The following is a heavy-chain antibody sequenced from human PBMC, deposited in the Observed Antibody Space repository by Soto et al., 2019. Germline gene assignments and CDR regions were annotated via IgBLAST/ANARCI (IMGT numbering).Heavy chain of an antibody. D-gene: IGHD4-17*01. Sequence: TSETLSLTCTVSGGSISSYYWSWIRQPPGKGLEWIGSIFYSGSTYYNPSLKSRVTISVDTSKNQFSLKLTSVTAADTAVYYCARRYGASFDYWGQGTLVTVSS. J-gene: IGHJ4*02. CDR1: GGSISSYY. CDR2: IFYSGST. V-gene: IGHV4-59*01. CDR3: ARRYGASFDY.